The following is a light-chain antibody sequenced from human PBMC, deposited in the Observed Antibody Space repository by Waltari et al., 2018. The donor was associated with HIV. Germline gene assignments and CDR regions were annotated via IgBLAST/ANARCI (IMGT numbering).Light chain of an antibody. Sequence: QTVVTQEPSLTVSPGGTVTLTCASSTGAVTSGYYPNWFQQKPGQAPSALIYSTSNKHSWTPARSSGSLLGGKAALTLSGVQPEDEAEYYCLLYYRGAQRYVFGTGTKVTVL. CDR1: TGAVTSGYY. CDR2: STS. J-gene: IGLJ1*01. CDR3: LLYYRGAQRYV. V-gene: IGLV7-43*01.